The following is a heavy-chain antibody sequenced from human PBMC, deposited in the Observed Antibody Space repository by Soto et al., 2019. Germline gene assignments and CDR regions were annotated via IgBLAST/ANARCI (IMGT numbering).Heavy chain of an antibody. D-gene: IGHD3-10*01. J-gene: IGHJ3*02. CDR2: IWDDGSKK. CDR1: GFTFSSYG. Sequence: GGSLRLSCAASGFTFSSYGMHWVRQPPGKGLECVAIIWDDGSKKCYADSVEGRVSITRDNSKNTLYLQMNSLRAEDTAVYYCARYSFRFGELFAFDIWGQGTMVTVSS. CDR3: ARYSFRFGELFAFDI. V-gene: IGHV3-33*01.